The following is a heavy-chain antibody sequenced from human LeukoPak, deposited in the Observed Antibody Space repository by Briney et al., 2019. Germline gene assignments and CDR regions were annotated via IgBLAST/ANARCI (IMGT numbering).Heavy chain of an antibody. CDR3: AREIGRGVISPYFDH. J-gene: IGHJ4*02. Sequence: GGSLRLSCAASELSVSSNYMSWIRQAPGKGLEWVAILYSSGRTVYADSVKGRFAVSRDNSKNTLYFQMNSLRVEDTAVYYCAREIGRGVISPYFDHWGQGALVTVSS. D-gene: IGHD2-21*01. V-gene: IGHV3-53*01. CDR1: ELSVSSNY. CDR2: LYSSGRT.